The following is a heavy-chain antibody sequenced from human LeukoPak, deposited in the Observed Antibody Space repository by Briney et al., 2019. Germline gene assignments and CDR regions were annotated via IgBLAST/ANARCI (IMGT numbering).Heavy chain of an antibody. CDR1: GGSISGYY. D-gene: IGHD6-19*01. V-gene: IGHV4-59*08. CDR3: ARHGSGWSFDY. Sequence: SETLSLTCTVSGGSISGYYWSWIRQPLGKGPEWIGYISYSGSTNYNPSLKSRVSISVDTSKNQFSLNLRSLTAADTAVYYCARHGSGWSFDYWGQGTLITVSS. CDR2: ISYSGST. J-gene: IGHJ4*02.